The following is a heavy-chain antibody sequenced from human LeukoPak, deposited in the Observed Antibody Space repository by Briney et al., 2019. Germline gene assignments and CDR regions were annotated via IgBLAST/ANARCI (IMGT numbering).Heavy chain of an antibody. D-gene: IGHD3-10*01. Sequence: SETPSPTCAVYGGSFSGYYWSWIRQPPGKGLEWIGEINHSGSTNYNPSLKSRVTISVDTSKNQFSLKLSSVTAADTAVYYCARGKWYGSGLYYYYMDVWGKGTTVTVSS. J-gene: IGHJ6*03. V-gene: IGHV4-34*01. CDR2: INHSGST. CDR3: ARGKWYGSGLYYYYMDV. CDR1: GGSFSGYY.